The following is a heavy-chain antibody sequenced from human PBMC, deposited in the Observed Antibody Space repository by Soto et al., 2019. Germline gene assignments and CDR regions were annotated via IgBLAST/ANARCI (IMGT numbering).Heavy chain of an antibody. Sequence: QVQLVESGGGVVQPGRSLRLSCAASGFTFSSYGMHWVRQAPGKGLEWVAVISYDGSNKYYADSVKGRFTSSRDNSKNTLYLQMNSLRAEDTAVYYCAKDWSPWVPAAHCYFDLWGRGTLVTVSS. V-gene: IGHV3-30*18. CDR2: ISYDGSNK. D-gene: IGHD2-2*01. CDR1: GFTFSSYG. J-gene: IGHJ2*01. CDR3: AKDWSPWVPAAHCYFDL.